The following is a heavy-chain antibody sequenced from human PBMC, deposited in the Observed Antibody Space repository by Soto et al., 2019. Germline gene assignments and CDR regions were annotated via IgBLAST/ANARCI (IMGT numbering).Heavy chain of an antibody. CDR3: ATAHVAADGVNGAFDN. CDR1: GYTFTSYG. CDR2: ISAYNGNT. J-gene: IGHJ4*02. Sequence: ASVKVSCKASGYTFTSYGISWVRQAPGQGLEWMGWISAYNGNTNYAQKLQGRVTMTTDTSTSTAYMELRSLRSDDTAVYYCATAHVAADGVNGAFDNWGQGTLVTVSS. V-gene: IGHV1-18*01. D-gene: IGHD2-8*01.